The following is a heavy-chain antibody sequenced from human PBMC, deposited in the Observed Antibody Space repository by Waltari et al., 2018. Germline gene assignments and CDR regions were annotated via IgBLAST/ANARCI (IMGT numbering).Heavy chain of an antibody. V-gene: IGHV1-69*02. Sequence: QVQLVQSGAEVKKPGSSVKVSCKASGGTFSSYTISWVRQAPGQGLEWMGRIIPILGIANYAQKFQGRVTITADKSTSTAYMELSSLRSEDTAVYYCASRAVAGLDYWGQGTLVTVSS. CDR1: GGTFSSYT. D-gene: IGHD6-19*01. CDR3: ASRAVAGLDY. CDR2: IIPILGIA. J-gene: IGHJ4*02.